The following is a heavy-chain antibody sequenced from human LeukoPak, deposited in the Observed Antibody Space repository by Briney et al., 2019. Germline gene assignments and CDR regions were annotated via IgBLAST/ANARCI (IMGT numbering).Heavy chain of an antibody. J-gene: IGHJ6*03. CDR3: ARETSQKGAHYMDV. Sequence: ASVKVSCKSSGYTFTDYYMNWVRQAPGQGLQWMGWINPNNGDTNYAQNFQGRVTMTTDTSTSTAYMELRSLRSDDTAVYYCARETSQKGAHYMDVWGKGTTVTISS. D-gene: IGHD3-16*01. CDR2: INPNNGDT. CDR1: GYTFTDYY. V-gene: IGHV1-2*02.